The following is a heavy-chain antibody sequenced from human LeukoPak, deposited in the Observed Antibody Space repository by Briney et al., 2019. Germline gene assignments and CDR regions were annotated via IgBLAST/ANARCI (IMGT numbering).Heavy chain of an antibody. D-gene: IGHD3-3*02. CDR3: ATVIGGIFTDGFDY. CDR1: GYTLTELS. J-gene: IGHJ4*02. V-gene: IGHV1-24*01. CDR2: FDPEYGET. Sequence: ASVNVSCKVSGYTLTELSMHWVRQAPAKGLDWMGGFDPEYGETIYAQKFQGRVTMTEDTSTDKAYMELSSLRSEDTAVYYCATVIGGIFTDGFDYWGQGTLVTVSS.